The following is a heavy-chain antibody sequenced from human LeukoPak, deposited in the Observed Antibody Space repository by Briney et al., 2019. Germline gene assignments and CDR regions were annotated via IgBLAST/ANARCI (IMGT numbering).Heavy chain of an antibody. CDR3: ARVLTISRWYFDL. D-gene: IGHD3-10*01. CDR2: IYYSGSI. CDR1: DGSIDFYY. J-gene: IGHJ2*01. V-gene: IGHV4-59*01. Sequence: SETLSLTCTVSDGSIDFYYWSWIRQPPGKGLEWIGYIYYSGSINYNPSLKSRVTISGDTSKKQFSLKLNSVTAADTAVYYCARVLTISRWYFDLWGRGALVTVSS.